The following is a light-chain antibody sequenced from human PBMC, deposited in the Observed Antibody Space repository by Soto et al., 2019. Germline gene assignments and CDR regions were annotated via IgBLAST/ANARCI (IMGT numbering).Light chain of an antibody. CDR3: QESWRPLYT. V-gene: IGKV1-39*01. CDR1: QTIHNY. Sequence: DIQLTQSPSSLSASVGDRVTITCRANQTIHNYLHWYQQTPGRAPKLLIDAASNLRGGVPSRFSGGGSGTDFTLTISSLHHEDVATYYCQESWRPLYTFGQVTTLDI. CDR2: AAS. J-gene: IGKJ2*01.